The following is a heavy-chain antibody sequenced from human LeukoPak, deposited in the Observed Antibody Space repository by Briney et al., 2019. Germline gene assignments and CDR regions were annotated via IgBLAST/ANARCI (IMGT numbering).Heavy chain of an antibody. Sequence: GASVKVSCKASGYTFTSYGISWVRQAPGQGLEWMGWISAYNGNTNYAQKLQGRVTMTTDTSTSTAYMELRSLRSDDTAVYYCARVPAGIYYDSSGYPDYWGQGTLVTVSS. V-gene: IGHV1-18*01. CDR2: ISAYNGNT. J-gene: IGHJ4*02. D-gene: IGHD3-22*01. CDR3: ARVPAGIYYDSSGYPDY. CDR1: GYTFTSYG.